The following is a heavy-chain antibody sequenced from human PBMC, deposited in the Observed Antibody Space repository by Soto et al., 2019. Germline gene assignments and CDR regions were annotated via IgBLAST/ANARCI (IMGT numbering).Heavy chain of an antibody. D-gene: IGHD3-16*01. CDR3: ARDPDAXXSLWGYDY. J-gene: IGHJ4*02. V-gene: IGHV3-23*01. CDR1: GFTFSYYA. CDR2: VSATGATT. Sequence: EVQLLESGGGLVQTGGSLRLSCAASGFTFSYYAMNWVRQAPGXXLEWVAHVSATGATTHYADSVNGRFTISRDNSKNTLFLQMNSLRAEDTALYYCARDPDAXXSLWGYDYWGQGTLVTASS.